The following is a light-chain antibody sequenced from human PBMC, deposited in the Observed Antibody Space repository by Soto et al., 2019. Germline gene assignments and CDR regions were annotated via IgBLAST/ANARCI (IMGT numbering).Light chain of an antibody. Sequence: QSVLTQPPSVSGALGQRVTISCTGITSNIGAGYDVHWYQLLPGRAPKLLIYRNNQRPSGVPDRFSGSKSGTSASLVISGLRSEDEAEYYCAAWDDSLGGFYVFGTGTKVTVL. J-gene: IGLJ1*01. V-gene: IGLV1-40*01. CDR3: AAWDDSLGGFYV. CDR2: RNN. CDR1: TSNIGAGYD.